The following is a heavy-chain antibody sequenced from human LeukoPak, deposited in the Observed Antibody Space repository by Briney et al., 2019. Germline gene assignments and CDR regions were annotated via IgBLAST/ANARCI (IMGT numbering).Heavy chain of an antibody. D-gene: IGHD1-26*01. J-gene: IGHJ3*02. Sequence: SETLSLTCTVSGGYISSYYWSWIRQPPGKGLEWIGYIYYSGSTNYNPSLKSRVTISVDTSKNQFSLKLSSVTAADTAVYYCARPLWGSYNNAFDIWGQGTMVTVSS. CDR3: ARPLWGSYNNAFDI. CDR1: GGYISSYY. CDR2: IYYSGST. V-gene: IGHV4-59*01.